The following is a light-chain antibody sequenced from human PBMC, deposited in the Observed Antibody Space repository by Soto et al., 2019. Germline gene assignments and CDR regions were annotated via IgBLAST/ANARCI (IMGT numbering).Light chain of an antibody. CDR2: DAS. CDR1: QSVSSY. Sequence: IVLTQSPVTLSLSPVEIATLSCRASQSVSSYLAWYQQKPGQAPRLLIYDASNRATGIPARFSGSGSGTDFTLTISSLEPEDFAVYYCQQRSNWPRTFGQGTKVDIK. V-gene: IGKV3-11*01. J-gene: IGKJ1*01. CDR3: QQRSNWPRT.